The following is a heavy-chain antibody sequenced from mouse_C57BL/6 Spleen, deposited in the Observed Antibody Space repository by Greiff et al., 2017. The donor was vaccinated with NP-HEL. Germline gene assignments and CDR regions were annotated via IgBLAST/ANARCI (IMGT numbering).Heavy chain of an antibody. V-gene: IGHV2-2*01. CDR1: GFSLTSYG. D-gene: IGHD4-1*01. CDR2: IWSGGST. CDR3: ARGDWDPYYYAMDY. Sequence: QVQLKESGPGLVQPSQSLSITCTVSGFSLTSYGVHWFRQSPGKGLEWLGVIWSGGSTDYNAAFISRLSISKDNSKSQVFFKMNSLQADDTAIYYCARGDWDPYYYAMDYWGQGTSVTVSS. J-gene: IGHJ4*01.